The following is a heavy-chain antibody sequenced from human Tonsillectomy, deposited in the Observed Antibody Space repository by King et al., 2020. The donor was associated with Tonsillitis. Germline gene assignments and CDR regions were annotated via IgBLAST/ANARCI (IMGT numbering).Heavy chain of an antibody. Sequence: PLQASGPGLVTPSENLSLTCTVSGGSLRSYYWSWLRQPPGTGLEWIGYIYSSGSTNSNPSLKSRVTISVATSTNPFSLKLRSVTAADTALYYCARDRTHSGYDQGRFDYWGQGTLVTVSS. CDR3: ARDRTHSGYDQGRFDY. CDR1: GGSLRSYY. V-gene: IGHV4-59*01. D-gene: IGHD5-12*01. J-gene: IGHJ4*02. CDR2: IYSSGST.